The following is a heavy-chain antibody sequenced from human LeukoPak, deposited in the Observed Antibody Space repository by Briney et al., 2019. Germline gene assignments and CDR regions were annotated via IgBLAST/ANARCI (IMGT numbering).Heavy chain of an antibody. CDR2: INSDGSVT. CDR1: GFTFSSFW. J-gene: IGHJ4*02. Sequence: GGSLRLSCAASGFTFSSFWMHWVRQVPGKGLVWVSRINSDGSVTSYVDSVKDRFTISRDTAQNTVYLQMNSLRAEDTAVYYCASTFRITGTTYYYWGQGALVTVSS. D-gene: IGHD1-20*01. V-gene: IGHV3-74*01. CDR3: ASTFRITGTTYYY.